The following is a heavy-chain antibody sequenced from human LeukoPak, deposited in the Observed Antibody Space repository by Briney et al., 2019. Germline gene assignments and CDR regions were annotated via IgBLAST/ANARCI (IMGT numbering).Heavy chain of an antibody. CDR3: AKDRVVPAAILDY. J-gene: IGHJ4*02. D-gene: IGHD2-2*01. CDR1: GFTFSSYA. Sequence: GGSLRLSCAASGFTFSSYAMSWVRQAPGKGLEWVSAISGSGGSTYYADSVRGRFTISRDNSKNTLYLQMSSLRAEDTAVYYCAKDRVVPAAILDYWGQGTLVTVSS. CDR2: ISGSGGST. V-gene: IGHV3-23*01.